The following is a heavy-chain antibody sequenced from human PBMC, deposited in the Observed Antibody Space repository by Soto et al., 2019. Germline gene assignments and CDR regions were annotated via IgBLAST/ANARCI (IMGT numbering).Heavy chain of an antibody. J-gene: IGHJ5*02. CDR2: IYYSGSN. CDR3: ARSYMVRGVANWFDP. CDR1: GGSISSYY. D-gene: IGHD3-10*01. Sequence: PSETLSLTCTVSGGSISSYYWSWIRQPPGKGLEWIGYIYYSGSNNYNPSLKSRVTISVDTSKNQFSLKLSSVTAADTAVYYCARSYMVRGVANWFDPWGQGTLVTVSS. V-gene: IGHV4-59*12.